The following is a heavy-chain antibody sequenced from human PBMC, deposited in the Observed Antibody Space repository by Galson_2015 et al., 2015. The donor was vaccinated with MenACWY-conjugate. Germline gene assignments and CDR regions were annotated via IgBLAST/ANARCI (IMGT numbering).Heavy chain of an antibody. CDR1: GYTFSNYG. CDR2: ITTSNDNT. V-gene: IGHV1-18*01. D-gene: IGHD2-21*01. CDR3: ARDRIVVVAENYFDN. Sequence: SVKVSCKASGYTFSNYGLSWVRQAPGQGLEWMGWITTSNDNTKYAQKFQGRLTITTDTSTNTGYLELSSLRSDDTAVYYCARDRIVVVAENYFDNWGQGTPVTVSS. J-gene: IGHJ4*02.